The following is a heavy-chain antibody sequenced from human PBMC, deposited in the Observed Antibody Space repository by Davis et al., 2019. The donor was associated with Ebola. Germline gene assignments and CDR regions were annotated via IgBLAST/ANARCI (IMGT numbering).Heavy chain of an antibody. J-gene: IGHJ4*02. V-gene: IGHV1-18*01. CDR3: ARELWIQPPDY. Sequence: ASVKVSCKASGYTFTSYGISWVRQAPGQGLEWMGWISAYNGNTNYAQKLQGRVTMTTDTSTSTAYMELRSLGSDDTAVDYCARELWIQPPDYRGQGTLVTVSS. CDR1: GYTFTSYG. CDR2: ISAYNGNT. D-gene: IGHD5-18*01.